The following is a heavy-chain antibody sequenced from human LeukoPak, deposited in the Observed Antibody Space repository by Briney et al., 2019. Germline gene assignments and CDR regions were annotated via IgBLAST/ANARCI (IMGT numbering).Heavy chain of an antibody. J-gene: IGHJ4*02. V-gene: IGHV4-34*01. Sequence: SETLSLTCAVNGRSFTGYYWSWIRQFPGKGLEWIGEINHSGSTNYNSSLKSRLTISVDTSKNQLSLKLSSVTAADTAIYYCARGGYGPGSHYKYWGQGTLVTVSS. CDR1: GRSFTGYY. CDR2: INHSGST. D-gene: IGHD3-10*01. CDR3: ARGGYGPGSHYKY.